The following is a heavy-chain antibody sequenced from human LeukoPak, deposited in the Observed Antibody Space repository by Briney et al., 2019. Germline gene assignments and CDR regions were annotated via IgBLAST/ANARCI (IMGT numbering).Heavy chain of an antibody. CDR3: RIAARPDYCYYYMGV. D-gene: IGHD6-6*01. V-gene: IGHV3-48*03. CDR2: ISSSGSTI. Sequence: GGSLRLSCAASGFTFSSYEMNWVRQAPGKGLEWVSYISSSGSTIYYADSVKGRFTISRDNAKNSLYLQMNSLRAEDTAVYHCRIAARPDYCYYYMGVWGKGTTVTVSS. J-gene: IGHJ6*03. CDR1: GFTFSSYE.